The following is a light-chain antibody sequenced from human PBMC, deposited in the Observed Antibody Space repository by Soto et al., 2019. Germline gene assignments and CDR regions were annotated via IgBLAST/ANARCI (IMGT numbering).Light chain of an antibody. V-gene: IGLV2-14*01. CDR3: ISYTSSNSRV. CDR2: EVS. Sequence: QSALTQPASVSGSPGQSITISCTGTSSDVGGYRFVSWYQQHPGKAPKLIIYEVSNRPSGVSNRFSGSKSGNTASLTISGLQAEDEADYYCISYTSSNSRVFGGGTKLTVL. J-gene: IGLJ2*01. CDR1: SSDVGGYRF.